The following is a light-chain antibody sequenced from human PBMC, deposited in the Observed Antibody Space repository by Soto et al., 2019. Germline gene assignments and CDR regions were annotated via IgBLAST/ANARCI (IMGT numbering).Light chain of an antibody. J-gene: IGKJ3*01. CDR2: GAS. V-gene: IGKV3-15*01. CDR3: QHYNDWPPAFT. Sequence: EILMTHSPATLSVSPGERATLSCRASQSLSRNLAWYQQKPGQAPRLLIYGASTRASGIPARFSGVGSGTEFTLTISSLQSEDFALYYCQHYNDWPPAFTFGPGTKVDL. CDR1: QSLSRN.